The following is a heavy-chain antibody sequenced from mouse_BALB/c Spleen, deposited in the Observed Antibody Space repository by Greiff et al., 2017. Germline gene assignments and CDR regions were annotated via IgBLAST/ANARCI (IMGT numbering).Heavy chain of an antibody. CDR1: GYSFTGYY. V-gene: IGHV1-31*01. CDR2: INPYNGAT. Sequence: EVQLQQSGPELVKPGASVKISCKASGYSFTGYYMHWVKQSHVKSLEWIGRINPYNGATSYNQNFKDKASLTVDKSSSTAYMELHSLTSEDSAVYYCARFDVPLRWFAYWGQGTLVTVSA. CDR3: ARFDVPLRWFAY. D-gene: IGHD2-3*01. J-gene: IGHJ3*01.